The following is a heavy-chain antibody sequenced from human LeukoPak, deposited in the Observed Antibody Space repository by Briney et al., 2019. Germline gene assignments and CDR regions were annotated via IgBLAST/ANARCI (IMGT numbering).Heavy chain of an antibody. D-gene: IGHD5-18*01. CDR1: GFTFSSYW. Sequence: GGSLRLSCAASGFTFSSYWMHWVRHTPGNGLVWVSRIKGDGSSTSYADSAKGRFTISRDNAKNTLYLHMNSLTAEDTAVYYCARDGYSFGHDFDYWGQGTLVTVSS. CDR2: IKGDGSST. CDR3: ARDGYSFGHDFDY. J-gene: IGHJ4*02. V-gene: IGHV3-74*01.